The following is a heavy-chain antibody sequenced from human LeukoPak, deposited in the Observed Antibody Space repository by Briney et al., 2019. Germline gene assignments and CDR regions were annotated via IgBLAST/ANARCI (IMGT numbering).Heavy chain of an antibody. D-gene: IGHD3-3*01. J-gene: IGHJ6*03. CDR1: GGSFSGYY. CDR2: IYYSGTT. CDR3: ARAPPPSGYYYYYYYMDV. V-gene: IGHV4-59*01. Sequence: PSETLSLTCAVYGGSFSGYYWSWIRQSPGKGLEWIGYIYYSGTTNYNPSLKSRVTMSVDTSKSQFSLRLSSVTAADTAVYYCARAPPPSGYYYYYYYMDVWGKGTTVTVSS.